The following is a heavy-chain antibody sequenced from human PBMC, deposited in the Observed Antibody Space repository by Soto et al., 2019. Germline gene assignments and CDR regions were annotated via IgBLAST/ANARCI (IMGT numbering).Heavy chain of an antibody. CDR1: GFTFSSYA. V-gene: IGHV3-30-3*01. CDR3: ARTEQLERRNYYYYGMDV. D-gene: IGHD1-1*01. J-gene: IGHJ6*02. CDR2: ISYDGSNK. Sequence: GGSLRLSCAASGFTFSSYAMHWVRQAPGKGLEWVAVISYDGSNKYYADSVKGRFTISRDNSKNTLYRQMNSLRAEDTAVYYCARTEQLERRNYYYYGMDVWGQGTTVTVSS.